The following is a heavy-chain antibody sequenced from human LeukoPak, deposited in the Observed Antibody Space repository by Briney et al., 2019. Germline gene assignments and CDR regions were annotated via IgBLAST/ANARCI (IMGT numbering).Heavy chain of an antibody. J-gene: IGHJ4*02. Sequence: KSGGSLRLPCAASGFTFTDYYMSWIRQAPGKVLEWVSHISIGGGSVDYADSVKGRFTISRDNTKKSVYLQMNSLRVEDTAVYYCARDNINYDYWGQGILVTVSS. V-gene: IGHV3-11*04. D-gene: IGHD4-11*01. CDR1: GFTFTDYY. CDR2: ISIGGGSV. CDR3: ARDNINYDY.